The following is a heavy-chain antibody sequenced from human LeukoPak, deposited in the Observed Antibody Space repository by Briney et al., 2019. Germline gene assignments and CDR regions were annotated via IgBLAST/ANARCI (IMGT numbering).Heavy chain of an antibody. CDR1: GFTVSSNY. Sequence: GGSLRLSRAASGFTVSSNYMNWVRQAPGKGLEWVSVIYSSGSTYYADSVKGRFTISRDNSKNTLYPQMNSLRAEDTAVYYCARDLYGVSHDYWGQGTLVTVSS. CDR2: IYSSGST. CDR3: ARDLYGVSHDY. D-gene: IGHD4-17*01. J-gene: IGHJ4*02. V-gene: IGHV3-53*01.